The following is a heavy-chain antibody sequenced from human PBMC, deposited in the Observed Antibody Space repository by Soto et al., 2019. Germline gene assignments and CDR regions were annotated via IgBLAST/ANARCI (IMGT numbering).Heavy chain of an antibody. CDR2: IYWDDDK. Sequence: QITLKESGPTLVKPTQTLTLTCTFSGFSLSTSGVGVGWIRQPPGKALEWLALIYWDDDKRYSPSLKSRLTITKDTSKNQVVLTMTIMDPVDTATYYCAHGHYDYGGPFSDYWGQGTLVTVSS. J-gene: IGHJ4*02. V-gene: IGHV2-5*02. CDR3: AHGHYDYGGPFSDY. D-gene: IGHD4-17*01. CDR1: GFSLSTSGVG.